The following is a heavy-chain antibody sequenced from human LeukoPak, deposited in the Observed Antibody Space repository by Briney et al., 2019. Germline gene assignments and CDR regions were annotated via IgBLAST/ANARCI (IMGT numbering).Heavy chain of an antibody. D-gene: IGHD3-3*01. CDR3: ARGYPYYDFWSGYQSQNWFDP. Sequence: SQTLSLTCTVSGGSISSGGYYWSWIRQHPGKDLEWIGYIYYSGSTYYNPSPKSRVTISVDRSKNQFSLKLSSVTAADTAVYYCARGYPYYDFWSGYQSQNWFDPWGQGTLVTVSS. CDR2: IYYSGST. J-gene: IGHJ5*02. CDR1: GGSISSGGYY. V-gene: IGHV4-31*03.